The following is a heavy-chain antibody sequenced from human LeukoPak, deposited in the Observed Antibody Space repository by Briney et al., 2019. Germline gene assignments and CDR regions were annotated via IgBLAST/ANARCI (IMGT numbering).Heavy chain of an antibody. J-gene: IGHJ4*02. CDR1: GFTFSSYW. D-gene: IGHD5-18*01. CDR2: IKQDGSEK. CDR3: ARSVDTAMVIIDY. V-gene: IGHV3-7*01. Sequence: GGSLRLSCAASGFTFSSYWMSWVRQAPGKGLEWVANIKQDGSEKYYVDSVKGRFTISRDNAKNSLYLQMNSLRAEDTAVYYCARSVDTAMVIIDYWGQGTLVTVSS.